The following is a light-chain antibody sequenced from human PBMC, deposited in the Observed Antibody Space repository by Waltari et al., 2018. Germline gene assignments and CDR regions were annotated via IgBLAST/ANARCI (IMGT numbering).Light chain of an antibody. CDR3: QQYNDWPLT. CDR1: QSVRSR. CDR2: GAS. V-gene: IGKV3D-15*01. J-gene: IGKJ4*01. Sequence: EIVMLQSPATLSVSPGEGATLSCRASQSVRSRLAWYQQKPGQPPRLLIYGASTRATGIPDRFSGSGSETEFTLTISSLQSEDFAVYYCQQYNDWPLTFGGGTKVEIK.